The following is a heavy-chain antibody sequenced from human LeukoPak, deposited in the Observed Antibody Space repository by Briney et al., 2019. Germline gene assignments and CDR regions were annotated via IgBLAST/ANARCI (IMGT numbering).Heavy chain of an antibody. CDR2: IDHSGST. D-gene: IGHD1-26*01. Sequence: PSETLALTCADSGYSIRSGYYWGWIRRPPGKGLEWIGTIDHSGSTYYNPSLRSRVTMSVDTSKNQFSLKLSSVTAADTAFYYCARNGGYGKFDYWGQGTLVTVSS. CDR1: GYSIRSGYY. CDR3: ARNGGYGKFDY. V-gene: IGHV4-38-2*01. J-gene: IGHJ4*02.